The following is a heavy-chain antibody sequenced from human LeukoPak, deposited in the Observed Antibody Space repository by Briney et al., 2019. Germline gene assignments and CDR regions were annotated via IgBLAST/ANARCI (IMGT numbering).Heavy chain of an antibody. V-gene: IGHV3-30*02. Sequence: PGGSLRLSCAASGFTFSSYGMHWVRQAPGKGLEWVAFIRYDGSNKYYADSVKGRFTISRDNSKNTLYLQMNSLRAEDTAVYYCAKDRRSSRNWFDPWGPGTLVTVSS. CDR1: GFTFSSYG. D-gene: IGHD6-19*01. CDR2: IRYDGSNK. J-gene: IGHJ5*02. CDR3: AKDRRSSRNWFDP.